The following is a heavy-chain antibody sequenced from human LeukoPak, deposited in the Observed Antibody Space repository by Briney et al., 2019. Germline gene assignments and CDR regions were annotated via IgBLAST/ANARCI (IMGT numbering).Heavy chain of an antibody. J-gene: IGHJ6*04. CDR3: ASIKWELPTDV. CDR2: IYYSGST. Sequence: SETLSLTCTVSGGSISSYYWSWIRQPPGKGLEWIGSIYYSGSTYYNPSLKSRVTISVDTSKNQFSLKLSSVTAADTAVYYCASIKWELPTDVWGKGTTVTVSS. D-gene: IGHD1-26*01. V-gene: IGHV4-39*01. CDR1: GGSISSYY.